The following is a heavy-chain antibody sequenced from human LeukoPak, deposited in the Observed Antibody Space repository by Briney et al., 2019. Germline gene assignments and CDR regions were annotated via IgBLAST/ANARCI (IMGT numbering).Heavy chain of an antibody. CDR3: ARDKKYSSPDPHFGY. V-gene: IGHV3-7*01. J-gene: IGHJ4*02. D-gene: IGHD6-6*01. CDR2: IKQDGSEK. Sequence: TGGSLRLSCAASGFTFSSYWMSWVRQAPGKGLEWVANIKQDGSEKYYVDSVKGRFTISRDNAKNSLYLQMNSLRAEDTAVYYCARDKKYSSPDPHFGYWGQGILVTVSS. CDR1: GFTFSSYW.